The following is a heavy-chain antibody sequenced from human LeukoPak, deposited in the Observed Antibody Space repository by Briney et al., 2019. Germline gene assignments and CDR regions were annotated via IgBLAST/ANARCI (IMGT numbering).Heavy chain of an antibody. V-gene: IGHV1-69*13. Sequence: ASLKVSCTAYGCTFRSYAISWVRQAPGQGLEWIGGLIPIFGTANYAQKFQGRVTITADESTSTAYMELSSLRSEDTAVYYCARGTKNIAAAGYNWFDPWGQGTLVTVSS. CDR1: GCTFRSYA. CDR2: LIPIFGTA. CDR3: ARGTKNIAAAGYNWFDP. D-gene: IGHD6-13*01. J-gene: IGHJ5*02.